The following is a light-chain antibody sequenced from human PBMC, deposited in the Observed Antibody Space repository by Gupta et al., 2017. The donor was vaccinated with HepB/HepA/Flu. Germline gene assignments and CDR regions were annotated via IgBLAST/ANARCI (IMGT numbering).Light chain of an antibody. J-gene: IGKJ1*01. CDR3: QHHGFSPWP. CDR2: HTS. CDR1: HSVTLDS. V-gene: IGKV3-20*01. Sequence: EVVLTQSPGTLSLSPGDRATLSCRTSHSVTLDSFVWYQQKVGQAPRLLIYHTSNRATGIPDRISGSGSGTEFTLTISRLEPEDSAVYFCQHHGFSPWPFGQGTKVEI.